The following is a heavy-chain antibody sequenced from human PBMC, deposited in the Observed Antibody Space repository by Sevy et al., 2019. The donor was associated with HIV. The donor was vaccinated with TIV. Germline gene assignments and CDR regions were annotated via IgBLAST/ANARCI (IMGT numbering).Heavy chain of an antibody. Sequence: SETLSLTCAVYGGSFSGYYWSWIRQPPGKGLEWIGEINHSGSTNYNPSLKSRVTISVDTSKNQFSLKVSSVTAADTAVYYCARAALEQQLVYYYYYGMDVWGQGTTVTVSS. J-gene: IGHJ6*02. CDR2: INHSGST. D-gene: IGHD6-13*01. V-gene: IGHV4-34*01. CDR3: ARAALEQQLVYYYYYGMDV. CDR1: GGSFSGYY.